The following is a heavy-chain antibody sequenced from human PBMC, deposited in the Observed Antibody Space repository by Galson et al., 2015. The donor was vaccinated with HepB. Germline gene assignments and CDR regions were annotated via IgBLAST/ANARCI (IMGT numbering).Heavy chain of an antibody. Sequence: SVKVSCKASGYTFTSYGISWVRQAPGQGLEWMGWISAYNGNTNYAQKLQGRVTMTTDTSTSTAYMELRSLRSDDTAVYYCAREYGSGSYYKFDAFDIWGQGTMVTVSS. D-gene: IGHD3-10*01. CDR2: ISAYNGNT. J-gene: IGHJ3*02. CDR3: AREYGSGSYYKFDAFDI. V-gene: IGHV1-18*01. CDR1: GYTFTSYG.